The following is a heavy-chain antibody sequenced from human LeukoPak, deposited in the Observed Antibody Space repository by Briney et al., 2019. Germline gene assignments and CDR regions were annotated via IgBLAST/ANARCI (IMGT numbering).Heavy chain of an antibody. CDR1: GFTFDDYG. CDR3: ARVRMTTVTNYYMDV. J-gene: IGHJ6*03. D-gene: IGHD4-17*01. CDR2: ISYDGSNK. Sequence: GGSLRLSCAASGFTFDDYGMSWVRQAPGKGLEWVAVISYDGSNKYYADSVKGRFTISRDNSKNTLYLQMNSLRAEDTAVYYCARVRMTTVTNYYMDVWGKGTTVTVSS. V-gene: IGHV3-30*03.